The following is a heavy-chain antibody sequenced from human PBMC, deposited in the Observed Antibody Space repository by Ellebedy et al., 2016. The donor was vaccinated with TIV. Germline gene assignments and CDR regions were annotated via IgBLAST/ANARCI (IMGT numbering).Heavy chain of an antibody. CDR2: MDPNSGNT. CDR3: ARVSSGGIHTPDY. Sequence: AASVKVSCKASGYTFTSYDINWVRQATGQGLEWMGWMDPNSGNTGYAQKFQGRVTMTRNTSISTAYMELSSLRSEDTAVYYCARVSSGGIHTPDYWGQGTLVTVSS. J-gene: IGHJ4*02. D-gene: IGHD2-15*01. CDR1: GYTFTSYD. V-gene: IGHV1-8*01.